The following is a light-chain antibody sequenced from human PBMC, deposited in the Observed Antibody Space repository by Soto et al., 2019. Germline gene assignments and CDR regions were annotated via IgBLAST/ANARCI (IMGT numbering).Light chain of an antibody. J-gene: IGKJ2*01. CDR3: QQYNSYSPYT. Sequence: DIQMTQSPSTLSASVGDRVTITFRASQSISSWLAWYQQKPGKAPKLLIYKASSLESGVPSRFSGSGSRTEFTHTISSVQPDDFATYYGQQYNSYSPYTFGQGTKLDIK. CDR2: KAS. CDR1: QSISSW. V-gene: IGKV1-5*03.